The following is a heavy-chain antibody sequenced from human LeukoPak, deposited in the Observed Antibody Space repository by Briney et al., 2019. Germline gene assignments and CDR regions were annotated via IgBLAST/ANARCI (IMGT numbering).Heavy chain of an antibody. CDR3: ARGGGDTGMVRFGEDAFDI. Sequence: SETLSLTCTVSRGSLSSYYWNWIRQPPGKGLEGMGYIYFNGSTNYNPSLQNRVTISVDTSKNQFSLKLSSVTAADTAVCYCARGGGDTGMVRFGEDAFDIWGQRTMVTVSS. J-gene: IGHJ3*02. D-gene: IGHD5-18*01. V-gene: IGHV4-59*01. CDR2: IYFNGST. CDR1: RGSLSSYY.